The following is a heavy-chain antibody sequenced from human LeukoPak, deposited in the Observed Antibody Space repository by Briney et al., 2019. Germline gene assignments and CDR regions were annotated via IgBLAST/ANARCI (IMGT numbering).Heavy chain of an antibody. CDR1: GFSFSSYW. D-gene: IGHD2-21*01. CDR2: IRQDESEK. CDR3: ARVGERDKLALIEGRFDP. V-gene: IGHV3-7*01. Sequence: GGSLRLSCAASGFSFSSYWMSWVRQAPGKGLEWVANIRQDESEKYYLDSVKGRFTISRDNAKDSVHLQMNSLRAEDTAVYYCARVGERDKLALIEGRFDPWGQGTLVTVSS. J-gene: IGHJ5*02.